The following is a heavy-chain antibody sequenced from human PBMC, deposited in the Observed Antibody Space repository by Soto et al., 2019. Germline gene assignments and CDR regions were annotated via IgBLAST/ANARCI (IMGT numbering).Heavy chain of an antibody. CDR1: GGSFSGYY. Sequence: SETLSLTCAVYGGSFSGYYWSWIRQPPGKGLEWIGEINHSGSTNYNPSLKSRVTISVDTSKNQFSLKLSSVTAADTAVYYCARGWGYCSSTSCFKYFDYWGQGTLVTVS. J-gene: IGHJ4*02. CDR2: INHSGST. D-gene: IGHD2-2*01. CDR3: ARGWGYCSSTSCFKYFDY. V-gene: IGHV4-34*01.